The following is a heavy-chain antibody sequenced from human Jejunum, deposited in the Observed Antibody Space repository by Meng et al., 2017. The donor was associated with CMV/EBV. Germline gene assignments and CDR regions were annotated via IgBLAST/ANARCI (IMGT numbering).Heavy chain of an antibody. V-gene: IGHV4-4*07. CDR3: AREKSSCTSSTCYGVDS. Sequence: QVQLRESGPGLVKPSEPLSLTCTVSGGSISDYYWSWIRQPAGKGLEWIGRIYSNGATNYNPSLKSRVTMSVDTSKNQFSLKLTSVTAADTAVYYCAREKSSCTSSTCYGVDSWGQGTLVTVSS. CDR1: GGSISDYY. CDR2: IYSNGAT. D-gene: IGHD2-2*01. J-gene: IGHJ4*02.